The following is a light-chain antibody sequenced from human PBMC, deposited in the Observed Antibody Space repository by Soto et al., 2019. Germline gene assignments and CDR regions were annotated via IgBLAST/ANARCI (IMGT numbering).Light chain of an antibody. Sequence: ELTQSSSVSVAPGQTARITCGGNNIGSKRVHWYQHKPGQAPVLVVYNDNVRPSGIPERFSGSNSGNTATLIISRVEAGDEADYYCQVWDSSGDWIFGGGTKVTVL. CDR1: NIGSKR. J-gene: IGLJ2*01. V-gene: IGLV3-21*02. CDR2: NDN. CDR3: QVWDSSGDWI.